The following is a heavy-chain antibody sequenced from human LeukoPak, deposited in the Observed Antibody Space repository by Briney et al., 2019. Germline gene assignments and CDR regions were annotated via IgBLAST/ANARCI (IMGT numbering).Heavy chain of an antibody. V-gene: IGHV3-30-3*01. D-gene: IGHD2-15*01. Sequence: PGKSLRLSCAASGFTFSNYAMHWVRQAPGKGLEWVAVISFDGGNDYFADSVKGRFTISRDNSKNTLYLQMNSLRAEDTAVYYCAKAPSSEPLGYCSGGSCLEILPWGQGTLVTVSS. CDR3: AKAPSSEPLGYCSGGSCLEILP. J-gene: IGHJ4*02. CDR1: GFTFSNYA. CDR2: ISFDGGND.